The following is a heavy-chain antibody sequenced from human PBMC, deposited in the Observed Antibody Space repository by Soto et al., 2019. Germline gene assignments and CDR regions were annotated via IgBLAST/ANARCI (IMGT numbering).Heavy chain of an antibody. V-gene: IGHV4-4*02. CDR2: IYHSGST. CDR1: GGSISSSNW. J-gene: IGHJ5*02. CDR3: ARISYYDSSGWSEVPNWFDP. Sequence: QVQLQESGPGLVKPSGTLSLTCAVSGGSISSSNWWSWVRQPPGKGLEWIGEIYHSGSTNYNPSLKSRVTISVDKSKNQFSLKLSSVTAADTAVYYCARISYYDSSGWSEVPNWFDPWGQGTLVTVSS. D-gene: IGHD3-22*01.